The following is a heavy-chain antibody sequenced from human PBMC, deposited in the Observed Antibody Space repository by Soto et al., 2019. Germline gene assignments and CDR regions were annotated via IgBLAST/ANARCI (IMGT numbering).Heavy chain of an antibody. V-gene: IGHV3-33*01. D-gene: IGHD4-17*01. CDR1: GFTFSDYG. CDR2: IWYDGSNK. CDR3: ARDQPSTVTTKPYFYYYAMDV. Sequence: GGSLRLSCAASGFTFSDYGMHWVRQAPGKGLEWVAIIWYDGSNKYYADSVKGRFTISRDNSKNTLYLQMNSLRAEDTAVYFCARDQPSTVTTKPYFYYYAMDVWGQGTTVTVSS. J-gene: IGHJ6*02.